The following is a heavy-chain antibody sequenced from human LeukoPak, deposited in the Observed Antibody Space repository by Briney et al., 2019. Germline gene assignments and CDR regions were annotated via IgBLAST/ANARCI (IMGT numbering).Heavy chain of an antibody. V-gene: IGHV3-7*01. J-gene: IGHJ4*02. CDR3: ARAFPYCSSTSCYWFNY. CDR1: GFTFSSYW. D-gene: IGHD2-2*01. Sequence: PGGSLRLSCAASGFTFSSYWMSWVRQAPGKGLEWVANIKQDGSEKYYVDSVKGRFTISRDNAKNSLYLQMNSLRAEDTAVYYCARAFPYCSSTSCYWFNYWGQGTLVTVSS. CDR2: IKQDGSEK.